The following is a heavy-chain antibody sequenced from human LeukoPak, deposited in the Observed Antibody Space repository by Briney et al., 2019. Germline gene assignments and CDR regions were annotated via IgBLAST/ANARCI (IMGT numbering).Heavy chain of an antibody. J-gene: IGHJ3*02. CDR1: GFILSDYF. Sequence: GGSLRLSCAASGFILSDYFMAWIRQSPGKGLERISFISGAEHDARYADSVRGRFTMFRDDGKNALYLQMNSLTAEETAIYHCARELGTSRGFDIWGQGTMVTVSS. CDR2: ISGAEHDA. V-gene: IGHV3-11*05. D-gene: IGHD2-2*01. CDR3: ARELGTSRGFDI.